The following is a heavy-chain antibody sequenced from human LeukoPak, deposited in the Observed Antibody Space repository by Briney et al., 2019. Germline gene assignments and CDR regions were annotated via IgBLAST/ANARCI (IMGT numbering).Heavy chain of an antibody. CDR1: VFTFSYYG. V-gene: IGHV3-33*01. Sequence: AGRSLRLSCAASVFTFSYYGMHWVRQAPGKGLEWVAFIRYDGSDKYYADSVKGRFTISRDNSKNTLDLRMNSLRAEDTAVYYCARALSSTTGWYYFDHWGQGTLVTVSS. CDR2: IRYDGSDK. CDR3: ARALSSTTGWYYFDH. J-gene: IGHJ4*02. D-gene: IGHD6-19*01.